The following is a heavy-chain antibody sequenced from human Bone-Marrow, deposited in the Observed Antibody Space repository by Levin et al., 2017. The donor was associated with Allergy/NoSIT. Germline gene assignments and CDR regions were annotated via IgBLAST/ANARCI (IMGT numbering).Heavy chain of an antibody. Sequence: GASVKVSCQASGDTFNNYAINWVRQAPGQGLEWMGGIVPILGTQSYAQKFQGRLTITADTSTSTAYMELSSLRSEETALYYCARDSVVPSATLGFDPWGQGSLVTVSS. CDR3: ARDSVVPSATLGFDP. D-gene: IGHD2-2*01. CDR2: IVPILGTQ. CDR1: GDTFNNYA. J-gene: IGHJ5*02. V-gene: IGHV1-69*06.